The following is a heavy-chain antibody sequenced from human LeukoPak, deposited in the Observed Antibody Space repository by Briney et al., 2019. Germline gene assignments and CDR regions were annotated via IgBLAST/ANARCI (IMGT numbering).Heavy chain of an antibody. CDR1: GFTVSSNY. D-gene: IGHD5-18*01. Sequence: GGSLRLSCAASGFTVSSNYMSWVRQAPGKGLEWVSVIYSGGSTYYADSVKGRFTISRDNSKNTLYLQMNSLRAEDTAVYYCARDGRGYSYGYCFDYWGQGTLVTVSS. CDR2: IYSGGST. J-gene: IGHJ4*02. V-gene: IGHV3-53*01. CDR3: ARDGRGYSYGYCFDY.